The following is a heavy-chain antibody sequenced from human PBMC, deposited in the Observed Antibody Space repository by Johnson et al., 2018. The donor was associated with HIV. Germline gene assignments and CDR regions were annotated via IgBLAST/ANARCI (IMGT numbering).Heavy chain of an antibody. CDR1: GFTFNKYW. CDR3: ARDPAAAALRAFDI. CDR2: IKQDGSER. Sequence: VQLVESGGGLVQPGGSLRLSCAASGFTFNKYWMSWVRQAPGKGLEWVANIKQDGSERYYADSVKGRFTISRDNSKNTLYLQMNSLRAEDTAVYYCARDPAAAALRAFDIWGQGTMVTVSS. J-gene: IGHJ3*02. D-gene: IGHD6-13*01. V-gene: IGHV3-7*01.